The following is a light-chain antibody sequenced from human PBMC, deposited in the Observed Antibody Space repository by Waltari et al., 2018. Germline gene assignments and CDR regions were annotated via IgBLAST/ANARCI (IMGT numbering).Light chain of an antibody. Sequence: EIVLTQSPDTLSLSPGERATLSCRASQSVRSNYFAWYQQKPGQAPRLLISDASIRAPGIPDRCSGSGSGTDFTLTISRLEPEDFAVYYCQQCGSSPLTFGGGTKVEIK. CDR3: QQCGSSPLT. CDR1: QSVRSNY. J-gene: IGKJ4*01. CDR2: DAS. V-gene: IGKV3-20*01.